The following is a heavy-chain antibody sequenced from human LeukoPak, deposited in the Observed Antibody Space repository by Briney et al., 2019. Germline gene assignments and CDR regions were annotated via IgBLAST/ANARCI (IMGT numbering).Heavy chain of an antibody. Sequence: ASVKVSCKASGYTFNTYGISWVRQAPGQGLEWMGWVSTNDGNTVYAQRLQGRVTMTTDTSTSVAYMELRSLTSDDTAVYYCTRAPPGMTMMTDYWGQGTLVTVSS. CDR2: VSTNDGNT. CDR1: GYTFNTYG. J-gene: IGHJ4*02. CDR3: TRAPPGMTMMTDY. V-gene: IGHV1-18*01. D-gene: IGHD3-22*01.